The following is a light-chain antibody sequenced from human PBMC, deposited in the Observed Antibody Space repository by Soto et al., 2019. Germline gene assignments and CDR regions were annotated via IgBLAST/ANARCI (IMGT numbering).Light chain of an antibody. CDR2: AAS. J-gene: IGKJ4*01. V-gene: IGKV3-11*01. CDR1: RSVGNN. Sequence: IVLTQSPSTRSLSPGERATLSCRASRSVGNNLAWYQKKPGQAPGLLIYAASTRATGIPARFSGSGSGTDFTLTISSLEPEDFAVYYCQQHADWPITVGGGTKV. CDR3: QQHADWPIT.